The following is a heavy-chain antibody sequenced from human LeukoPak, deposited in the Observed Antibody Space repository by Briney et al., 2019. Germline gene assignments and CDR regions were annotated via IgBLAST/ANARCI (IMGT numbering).Heavy chain of an antibody. V-gene: IGHV4-59*01. J-gene: IGHJ4*02. CDR3: ARCRTGVTTYVDY. CDR1: GGSISSYY. Sequence: SETLSLTCTVSGGSISSYYWSWIRQPPGKGLEWIGYIYYSGSTNYNPSLKSRVTISVDTSKNQFSLKLSSVTAADTVVYYCARCRTGVTTYVDYWGQGTLVTVSS. CDR2: IYYSGST. D-gene: IGHD4-17*01.